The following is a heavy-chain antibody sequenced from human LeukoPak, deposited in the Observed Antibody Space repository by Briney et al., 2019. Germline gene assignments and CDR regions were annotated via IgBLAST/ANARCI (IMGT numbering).Heavy chain of an antibody. D-gene: IGHD3-16*02. CDR3: ARSNYVWGSYRPRQSDAFDI. CDR1: GGSFSGYY. J-gene: IGHJ3*02. Sequence: SETLSLTCAVYGGSFSGYYWSWIRQPPGKGLEWIGEINHSGSTNYNPSLKSRVTMSVDTSKNQCSLKLSSVTAADTAVYYCARSNYVWGSYRPRQSDAFDIWGQGTMVTVSS. V-gene: IGHV4-34*01. CDR2: INHSGST.